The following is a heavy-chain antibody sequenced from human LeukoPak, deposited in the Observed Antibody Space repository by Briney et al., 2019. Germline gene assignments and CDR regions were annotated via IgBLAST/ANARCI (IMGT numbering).Heavy chain of an antibody. Sequence: PSETLSLTCTVSGYSISSGYYWGWIRQPPGKGLEWIGSIYYSGRTYYNPSLKSRVTISVDTSKNQFSLKLSSVTAADTAVYYCARDRVLRGPDYDFWSGSHQGPWYFDLWGRGTLVTVSS. J-gene: IGHJ2*01. CDR3: ARDRVLRGPDYDFWSGSHQGPWYFDL. CDR2: IYYSGRT. V-gene: IGHV4-38-2*02. CDR1: GYSISSGYY. D-gene: IGHD3-3*01.